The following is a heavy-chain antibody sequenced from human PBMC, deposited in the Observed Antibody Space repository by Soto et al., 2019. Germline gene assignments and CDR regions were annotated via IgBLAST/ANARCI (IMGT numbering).Heavy chain of an antibody. CDR2: IYYSGST. CDR1: GGSISSYY. D-gene: IGHD3-3*01. J-gene: IGHJ6*03. V-gene: IGHV4-59*08. Sequence: SETLSLTCTVSGGSISSYYWSWIRQPPGKGLEWIGYIYYSGSTNYNPSLKSRVTISVDTSKNQFSLKLSSVTAADTAVYYCARLGGVAENYYYYYYMDVWGKGTTVTVSS. CDR3: ARLGGVAENYYYYYYMDV.